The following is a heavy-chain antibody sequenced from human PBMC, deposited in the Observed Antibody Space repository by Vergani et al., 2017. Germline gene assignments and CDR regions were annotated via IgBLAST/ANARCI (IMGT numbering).Heavy chain of an antibody. V-gene: IGHV1-46*03. CDR1: GYTFSNYY. CDR3: ARGYDGILTGYEY. D-gene: IGHD3-9*01. CDR2: INPSGGQP. J-gene: IGHJ4*02. Sequence: QVQVVQSGAVVKKSGASVKVSCTPSGYTFSNYYMHWVRQAPGQGLEWIGIINPSGGQPNYAQKFQGRVTMTRDTSTSTVYMEMSSLRSEDTAIYYCARGYDGILTGYEYWGQGTLVTVSS.